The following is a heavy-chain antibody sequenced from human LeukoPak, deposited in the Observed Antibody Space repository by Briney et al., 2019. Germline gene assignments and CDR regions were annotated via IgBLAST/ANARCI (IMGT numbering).Heavy chain of an antibody. Sequence: SETLSLTCAVYGGSFSGYYWSWIRQPPGKGLEWIGSIYHSGSTYYNPSLKSRVTISVDTSKNQFSLKLSSVTAADTAVYYCARDKFVGPSFDYWGQGTLVTVSS. V-gene: IGHV4-34*01. J-gene: IGHJ4*02. CDR3: ARDKFVGPSFDY. CDR1: GGSFSGYY. D-gene: IGHD3-10*01. CDR2: IYHSGST.